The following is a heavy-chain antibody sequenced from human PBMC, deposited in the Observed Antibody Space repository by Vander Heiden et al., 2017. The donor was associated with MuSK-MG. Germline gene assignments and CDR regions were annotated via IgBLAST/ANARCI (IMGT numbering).Heavy chain of an antibody. D-gene: IGHD3-16*01. J-gene: IGHJ4*02. CDR3: ARDWVV. Sequence: VQVVESGGGLVKPGESLRLSCVGSGFIFGAYSMIWVRQAPGKGLEWVSSISSGSTYIYYADSVKGRFTISRDNAKNSLYLQMNSLRDEDTAVYYCARDWVVWGQGTLVTVSS. V-gene: IGHV3-21*01. CDR2: ISSGSTYI. CDR1: GFIFGAYS.